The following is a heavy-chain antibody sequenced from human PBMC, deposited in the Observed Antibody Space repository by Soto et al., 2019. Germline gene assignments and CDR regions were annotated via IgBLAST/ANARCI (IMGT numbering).Heavy chain of an antibody. Sequence: SETLSLTCAVYGGSFSGYYWSWIRQPPGKGLEWIGEINHSGSTNYNPSLKSRVTISVDTSKNQFSLKLSSVTAADTAVYYCARVIFHYFDYWGQGTLVTVSS. V-gene: IGHV4-34*01. D-gene: IGHD2-21*01. CDR3: ARVIFHYFDY. CDR2: INHSGST. J-gene: IGHJ4*02. CDR1: GGSFSGYY.